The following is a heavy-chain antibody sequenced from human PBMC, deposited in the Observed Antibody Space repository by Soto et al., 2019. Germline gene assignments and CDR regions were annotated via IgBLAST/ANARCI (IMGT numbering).Heavy chain of an antibody. D-gene: IGHD1-7*01. V-gene: IGHV4-34*01. CDR3: AVTGTHRLFDY. CDR1: GGSFSGYY. J-gene: IGHJ4*02. CDR2: INHSGST. Sequence: FKSSETLSLTCAVYGGSFSGYYWSWIRQPPGKGLEWIGEINHSGSTNYNPSLKSRVTISVDTSKNQFSLKLSSVTAADTAVYYCAVTGTHRLFDYWGQGTLVTVSS.